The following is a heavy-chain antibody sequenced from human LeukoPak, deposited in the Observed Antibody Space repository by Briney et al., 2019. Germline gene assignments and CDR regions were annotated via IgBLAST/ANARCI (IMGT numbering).Heavy chain of an antibody. J-gene: IGHJ4*02. CDR3: AGSQYYYDSSGYYALSYLGY. D-gene: IGHD3-22*01. V-gene: IGHV1-2*02. CDR2: INPNSGGT. CDR1: GYTFTGYY. Sequence: GASVKVSCKASGYTFTGYYMHWVRQAPGQGLEWMGWINPNSGGTDYAQKFQGRVSMTRDTSISTAYMELSRLRSDDTAIYYCAGSQYYYDSSGYYALSYLGYWGQGTLVTVSS.